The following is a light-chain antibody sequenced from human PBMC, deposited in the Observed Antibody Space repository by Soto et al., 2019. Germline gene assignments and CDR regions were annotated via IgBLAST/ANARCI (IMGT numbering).Light chain of an antibody. J-gene: IGLJ1*01. CDR3: SSYTSSSTRLYV. CDR1: SSDVGGYNY. V-gene: IGLV2-14*01. Sequence: QSALTQPASVSGSPGQSITISCTGTSSDVGGYNYVSWYQQHPGKAPKLIIYEVSYRPSGVSNRFSGSKSGNTASLTISGLQAEDEADYYCSSYTSSSTRLYVFGTGTKLTV. CDR2: EVS.